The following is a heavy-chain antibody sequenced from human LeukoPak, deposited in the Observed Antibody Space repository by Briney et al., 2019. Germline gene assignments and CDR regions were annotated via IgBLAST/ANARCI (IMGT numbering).Heavy chain of an antibody. Sequence: GGSLRLSCAVSGFTFTSYAIAWVRQAPGKGLEWVSTISGSGNRTYYAKSVKGRFTPSRDKFTSMVFLQMSSLRVEETAVYYCARVQYGYLSGSYRTFFDYWGQGALVTVSP. J-gene: IGHJ4*02. CDR2: ISGSGNRT. CDR1: GFTFTSYA. D-gene: IGHD3-16*02. CDR3: ARVQYGYLSGSYRTFFDY. V-gene: IGHV3-23*01.